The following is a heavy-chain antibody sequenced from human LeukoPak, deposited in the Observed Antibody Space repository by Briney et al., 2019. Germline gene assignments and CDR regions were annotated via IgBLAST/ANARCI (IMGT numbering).Heavy chain of an antibody. D-gene: IGHD3-10*01. CDR2: ISSSGSTI. CDR1: GFTFSSYE. CDR3: ARRGAYYYYGVDV. Sequence: GGSLRLSCAASGFTFSSYEMNWVRQAPGKGLEWVSYISSSGSTIYYADSVKGRFTISRDNAKNSLYLQMNSLRAEDTAVYYCARRGAYYYYGVDVWGQGTTVTVSS. J-gene: IGHJ6*02. V-gene: IGHV3-48*03.